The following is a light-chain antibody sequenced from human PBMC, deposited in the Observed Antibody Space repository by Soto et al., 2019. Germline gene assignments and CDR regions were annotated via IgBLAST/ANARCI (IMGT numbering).Light chain of an antibody. J-gene: IGKJ1*01. V-gene: IGKV1-5*03. Sequence: DIQMTQSPSTLSASVGDRVSITCRASQNIGNYLAWFQQTPGEAPKPLIYKASSLHGGVPSRFSGGGSGTEFTLTISGLQPDDFATYYCQQYHGYPRTFGPGTRVEI. CDR1: QNIGNY. CDR2: KAS. CDR3: QQYHGYPRT.